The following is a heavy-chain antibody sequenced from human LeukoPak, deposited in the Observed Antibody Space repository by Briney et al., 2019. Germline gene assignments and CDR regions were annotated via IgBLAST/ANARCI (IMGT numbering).Heavy chain of an antibody. D-gene: IGHD2-15*01. CDR3: ARVEDIVVVVAATPVALDY. V-gene: IGHV3-21*01. CDR2: ISSSSSYI. CDR1: GFTFSSYS. Sequence: PGGSLRLSCAASGFTFSSYSMNWVRQAPGKGLEWVSSISSSSSYIYYADSVKGRFTISRDNAKNSLYLQMNSLRAEDTAVYYCARVEDIVVVVAATPVALDYWGQGTLVTVSS. J-gene: IGHJ4*02.